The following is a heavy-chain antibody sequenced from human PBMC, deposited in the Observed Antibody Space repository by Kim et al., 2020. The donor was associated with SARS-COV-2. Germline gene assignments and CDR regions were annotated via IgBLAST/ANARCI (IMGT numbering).Heavy chain of an antibody. D-gene: IGHD3-9*01. CDR3: ARGRPLRYFGWLIDAFVI. CDR1: GGSISSGGYY. J-gene: IGHJ3*02. Sequence: SETLSLTCTVSGGSISSGGYYWSWIRQHPGKGLEWIGYIYYSGSTYYNPSLKSRVTISVDTSKNQFSLKLSSVTAADTAVYYCARGRPLRYFGWLIDAFVIWGQGIMVSVSS. CDR2: IYYSGST. V-gene: IGHV4-31*03.